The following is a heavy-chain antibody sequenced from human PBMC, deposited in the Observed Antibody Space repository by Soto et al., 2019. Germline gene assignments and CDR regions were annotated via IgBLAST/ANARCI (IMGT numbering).Heavy chain of an antibody. V-gene: IGHV3-23*01. CDR1: GFSFSNYA. J-gene: IGHJ4*02. CDR3: AKEYSTSFDY. D-gene: IGHD6-6*01. CDR2: ISAGGSNT. Sequence: GGSLRLSCAASGFSFSNYAMNWVRQAPGKGLEWVSAISAGGSNTNYADSVKGWFTISSDNSRNTLYLQMNGLRADDTAVYYCAKEYSTSFDYWGQGTPVTVSS.